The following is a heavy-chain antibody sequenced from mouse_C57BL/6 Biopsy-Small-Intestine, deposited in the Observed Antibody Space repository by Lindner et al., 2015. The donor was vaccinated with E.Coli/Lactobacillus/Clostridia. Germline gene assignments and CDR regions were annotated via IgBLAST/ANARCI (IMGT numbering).Heavy chain of an antibody. V-gene: IGHV1-47*01. CDR1: GYTFTTYP. J-gene: IGHJ4*01. CDR3: ARGYYSNCYAMDY. CDR2: FHPYNDDT. D-gene: IGHD2-5*01. Sequence: VQLQESGAELVKPGASVRMSCKASGYTFTTYPIEWMKQNHGKSLEWIGNFHPYNDDTKYNEKFKGKATLTVEKSSTTVYLELSRLTSDDSGVYYCARGYYSNCYAMDYWGARNLSHRLL.